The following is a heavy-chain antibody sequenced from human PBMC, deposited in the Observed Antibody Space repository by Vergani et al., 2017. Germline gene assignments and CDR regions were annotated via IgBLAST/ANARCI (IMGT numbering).Heavy chain of an antibody. V-gene: IGHV2-5*01. CDR1: GFSLSTSGVG. CDR2: IYWNDDK. CDR3: AHRQLDSKSMFGVVMGWFDP. J-gene: IGHJ5*02. D-gene: IGHD3-3*01. Sequence: QITLKESGPTLVKPTQTLTLTCTFSGFSLSTSGVGVGWIRQPPGKALEWLALIYWNDDKRYSPSLKSRLTITKDTSKNQVVLTMTNMEPVDTATYYCAHRQLDSKSMFGVVMGWFDPWGQGTLVTVSS.